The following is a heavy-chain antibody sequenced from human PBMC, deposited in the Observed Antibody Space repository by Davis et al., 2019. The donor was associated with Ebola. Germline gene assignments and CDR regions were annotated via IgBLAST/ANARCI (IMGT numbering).Heavy chain of an antibody. Sequence: KVSCKGSGYSFTSYWIGWVRQMPGKGLEWMGVVYPSDSDTRYSPSFQGQVTISADKSISTAYLQWSSLKASDTAMYYCARPTTTVTTDAFDIWGQGTMVTVSS. CDR3: ARPTTTVTTDAFDI. D-gene: IGHD4-17*01. CDR1: GYSFTSYW. CDR2: VYPSDSDT. V-gene: IGHV5-51*01. J-gene: IGHJ3*02.